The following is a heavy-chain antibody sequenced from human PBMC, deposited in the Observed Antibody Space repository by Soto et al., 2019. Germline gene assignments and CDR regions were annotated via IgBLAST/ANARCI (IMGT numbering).Heavy chain of an antibody. CDR3: ARGGGPPHYYDSSGHFDY. D-gene: IGHD3-22*01. J-gene: IGHJ4*02. V-gene: IGHV1-69*13. CDR2: VIPIFGTA. CDR1: GYTFTSYA. Sequence: GASVKVSCKASGYTFTSYAISWVRQAPGQGLEWMGGVIPIFGTANYAQKFQGRVTITADESTSTAYMELSSLRSEDTAVYYCARGGGPPHYYDSSGHFDYWGQGTLVTVSS.